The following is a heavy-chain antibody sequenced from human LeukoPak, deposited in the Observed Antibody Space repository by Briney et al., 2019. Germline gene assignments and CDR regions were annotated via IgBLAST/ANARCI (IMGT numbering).Heavy chain of an antibody. CDR1: GFTFSSYG. CDR2: FSGSGGST. D-gene: IGHD3-3*01. Sequence: GGSLRLSCAASGFTFSSYGMSWVRQAPGKGLEWVSGFSGSGGSTYYADSVQGRFTISRDNSKNTLYLQMNSLRAEDTAVYYCAKPRSAESPFDYWGQGTLVTVSS. V-gene: IGHV3-23*01. CDR3: AKPRSAESPFDY. J-gene: IGHJ4*02.